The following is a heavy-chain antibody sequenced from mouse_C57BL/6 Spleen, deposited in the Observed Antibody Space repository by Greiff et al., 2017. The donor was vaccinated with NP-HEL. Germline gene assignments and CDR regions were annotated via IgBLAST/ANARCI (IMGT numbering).Heavy chain of an antibody. CDR1: GYTFTDYY. D-gene: IGHD1-1*01. V-gene: IGHV1-76*01. CDR3: ARGLYYGSSYGHAMDY. J-gene: IGHJ4*01. Sequence: VQLQQSGAELVRPGASVKLSCKASGYTFTDYYINWVKQRPGQGLEWIARIYPGSGNTYYNEKFKGKATLTAEKSSSTAYMQLSSLTSEDSAVYYCARGLYYGSSYGHAMDYWDQGTSVTVSS. CDR2: IYPGSGNT.